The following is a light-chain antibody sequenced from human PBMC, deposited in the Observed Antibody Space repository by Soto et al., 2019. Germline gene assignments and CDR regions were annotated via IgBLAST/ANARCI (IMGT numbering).Light chain of an antibody. J-gene: IGLJ1*01. V-gene: IGLV1-40*01. CDR1: SSNIGSTYD. CDR2: GNT. Sequence: QSVLTQPPSVSGAPGQRVTISCTGSSSNIGSTYDVQWYQQLPGTAPKLLIHGNTNRPSGVPDRFSGSKSDTSASLANTGLQADDEDDYYCQSYDDSLSVHYVYGHGTKLTVL. CDR3: QSYDDSLSVHYV.